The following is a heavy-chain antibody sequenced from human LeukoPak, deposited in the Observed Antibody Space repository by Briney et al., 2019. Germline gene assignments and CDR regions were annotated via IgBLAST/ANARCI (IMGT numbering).Heavy chain of an antibody. CDR3: AKTDYGDYERRFNWFDP. J-gene: IGHJ5*02. CDR2: ISGSGGST. CDR1: GFTFSSYA. D-gene: IGHD4-17*01. V-gene: IGHV3-23*01. Sequence: GGSLRHSCAASGFTFSSYAMRWVRQAPGKGLEWVSAISGSGGSTYYADSVKGRFTISRDNSKNTLYLQMNSLRAEDTAVYYCAKTDYGDYERRFNWFDPWGQGTLVTVSS.